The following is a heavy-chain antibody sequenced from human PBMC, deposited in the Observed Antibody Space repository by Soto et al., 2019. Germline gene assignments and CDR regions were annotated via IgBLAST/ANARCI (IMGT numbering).Heavy chain of an antibody. J-gene: IGHJ4*02. D-gene: IGHD5-18*01. CDR3: ARGEIQLWLARPLGY. Sequence: SETLSLTCAVYGGSFSGYYWSWIRQPPGKGLEWIGEINHSGSTNYNPSLKSRVTISVDTSKNQFSLKLSSVTAADTAVYYCARGEIQLWLARPLGYGGQGTLVTVSS. V-gene: IGHV4-34*01. CDR2: INHSGST. CDR1: GGSFSGYY.